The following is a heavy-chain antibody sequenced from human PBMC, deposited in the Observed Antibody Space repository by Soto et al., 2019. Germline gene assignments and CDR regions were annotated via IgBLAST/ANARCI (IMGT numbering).Heavy chain of an antibody. Sequence: TSETLSLTCTVSGGSISSSSYYWGWIRQPPGKGLEWIGSIYYSGSTYYNPSLKSRVTISVDTSKNQFSLKLSSVTAADTAVYYCARPHYSSSGDYYYGMDVWGQGTTVTVSS. CDR3: ARPHYSSSGDYYYGMDV. D-gene: IGHD6-6*01. CDR1: GGSISSSSYY. V-gene: IGHV4-39*01. CDR2: IYYSGST. J-gene: IGHJ6*02.